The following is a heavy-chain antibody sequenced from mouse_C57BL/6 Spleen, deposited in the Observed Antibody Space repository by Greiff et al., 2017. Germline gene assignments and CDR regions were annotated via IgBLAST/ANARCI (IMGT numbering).Heavy chain of an antibody. V-gene: IGHV1-82*01. CDR1: GYAFSSSW. CDR3: ARCRYDGSSPYYYAMDY. J-gene: IGHJ4*01. D-gene: IGHD1-1*01. Sequence: QVQLQQSGPELVKPGASVKISCKASGYAFSSSWMNWVKQRPGKGLEWIGRIYPGDGDTNYNGKFKGKATLTADKSSSTAYMQLSSLTSEDSAVYFCARCRYDGSSPYYYAMDYWGQGTSVTVSS. CDR2: IYPGDGDT.